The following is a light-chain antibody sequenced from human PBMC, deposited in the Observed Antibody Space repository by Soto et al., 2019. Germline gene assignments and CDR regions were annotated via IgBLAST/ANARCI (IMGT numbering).Light chain of an antibody. CDR3: QQYYSLPWT. Sequence: DIVMTQSPDSLAVSLGERATINCKSSQSVLYSSNNKNCLAWYQQKQGQPPKLLIYWASTRESGVPDRFSGSGSGTDFTLTISSLQAEDVAVYYCQQYYSLPWTFGQGTKVDI. V-gene: IGKV4-1*01. CDR2: WAS. J-gene: IGKJ1*01. CDR1: QSVLYSSNNKNC.